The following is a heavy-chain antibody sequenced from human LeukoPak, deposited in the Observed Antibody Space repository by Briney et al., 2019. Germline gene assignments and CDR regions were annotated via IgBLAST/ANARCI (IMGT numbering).Heavy chain of an antibody. CDR3: ARDPADYGNWYFDL. V-gene: IGHV1-46*01. Sequence: ASVNVSCKASGYTFTSYYMHWVRQAPGQGREWMVIINPSGGSTSYAQKFQGRVTMTRDTSTSTVYMELSSLRSEDTAVYYCARDPADYGNWYFDLWGRGTVATVSS. CDR1: GYTFTSYY. J-gene: IGHJ2*01. CDR2: INPSGGST. D-gene: IGHD4-17*01.